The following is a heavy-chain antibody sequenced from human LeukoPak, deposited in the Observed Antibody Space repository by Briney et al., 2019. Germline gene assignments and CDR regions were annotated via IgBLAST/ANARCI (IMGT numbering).Heavy chain of an antibody. CDR3: ARGGRITMVRGVIRSWFDP. CDR1: GGSISSGSYY. V-gene: IGHV4-61*02. J-gene: IGHJ5*02. Sequence: SETLSLTCTVSGGSISSGSYYWGWIRQPAGKGLEWIGRIYTSGSTNYNPSLKSRVTISVDTSKNQFSLKLSSVTAADTAVYYCARGGRITMVRGVIRSWFDPWGQGTLVTVSS. CDR2: IYTSGST. D-gene: IGHD3-10*01.